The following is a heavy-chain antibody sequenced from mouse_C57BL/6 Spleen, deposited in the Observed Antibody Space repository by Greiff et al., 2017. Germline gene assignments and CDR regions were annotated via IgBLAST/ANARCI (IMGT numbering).Heavy chain of an antibody. D-gene: IGHD1-1*02. CDR1: GYAFSSSW. J-gene: IGHJ2*01. V-gene: IGHV1-82*01. CDR2: IYPGDGDT. CDR3: ARNYGGFDFDY. Sequence: QVQLQQSGPELVKPGASVTISCKASGYAFSSSWMNWVKQRPGKGLEWIGRIYPGDGDTNYNGKFKGKATLTADKSSSTAYMQLSSLTSEDSAVYFCARNYGGFDFDYWGQGTTLTVSS.